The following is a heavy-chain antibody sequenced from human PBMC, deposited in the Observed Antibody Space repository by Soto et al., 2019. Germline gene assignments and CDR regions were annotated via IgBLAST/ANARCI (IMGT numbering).Heavy chain of an antibody. D-gene: IGHD3-22*01. Sequence: SETLSLTCAVSGFSISSGYFWGWIRQPPGKGPEWLGSIYHSGTTYYNPSVKGRVTISVDTSKNQFSLKMSSETAADTAVYYCARDSSGYYWFDPWGQGTLVTVSS. CDR3: ARDSSGYYWFDP. CDR2: IYHSGTT. CDR1: GFSISSGYF. J-gene: IGHJ5*02. V-gene: IGHV4-38-2*02.